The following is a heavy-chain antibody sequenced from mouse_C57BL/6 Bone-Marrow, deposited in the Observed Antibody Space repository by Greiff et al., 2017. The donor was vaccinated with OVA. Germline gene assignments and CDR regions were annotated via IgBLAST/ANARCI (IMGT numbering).Heavy chain of an antibody. CDR2: ISYDGSN. Sequence: EVKLMESGPGHVKPSQSLSLTCSVTGYSITSGYYWNWIRQFPGNKLEWMGYISYDGSNNYNPSLKNRISITRDTSKNQFFLKLNSVTTEDTATYYCARAGRGFAYWGQGTLVTVSA. V-gene: IGHV3-6*01. D-gene: IGHD1-1*01. CDR3: ARAGRGFAY. J-gene: IGHJ3*01. CDR1: GYSITSGYY.